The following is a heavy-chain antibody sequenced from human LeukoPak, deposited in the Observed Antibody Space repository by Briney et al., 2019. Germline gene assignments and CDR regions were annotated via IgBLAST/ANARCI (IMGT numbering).Heavy chain of an antibody. CDR3: ARHYYGGSGAFDI. D-gene: IGHD4-23*01. V-gene: IGHV4-59*08. Sequence: KPSETLSLTCTVSGGSISSYYWSWIRQPPGKGLEWIGYIYYSGTTYYNPSLKSRVTMSVDTSKNQFSLKLSSVTAADTAIYYCARHYYGGSGAFDIWGQGTMVTVS. J-gene: IGHJ3*02. CDR1: GGSISSYY. CDR2: IYYSGTT.